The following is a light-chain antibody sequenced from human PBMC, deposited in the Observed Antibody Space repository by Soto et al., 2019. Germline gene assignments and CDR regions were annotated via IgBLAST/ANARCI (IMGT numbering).Light chain of an antibody. CDR2: AAS. CDR1: ETISTF. V-gene: IGKV1-39*01. CDR3: QQTYIMPLT. Sequence: DIQFTQSPSSLSASVGDRVTMTCRASETISTFLNWYQQKPGKAPKLLIYAASSLESGVPSRFSGSGSGTDFTLTISSLQPEDFATYYCQQTYIMPLTFGGGTKVDIK. J-gene: IGKJ4*01.